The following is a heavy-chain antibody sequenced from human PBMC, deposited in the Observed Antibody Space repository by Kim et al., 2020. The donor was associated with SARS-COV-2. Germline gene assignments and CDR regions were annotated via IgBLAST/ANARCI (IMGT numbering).Heavy chain of an antibody. V-gene: IGHV1-18*01. CDR2: ISAYNGNT. CDR3: ARDVGEMLVVVVALDY. J-gene: IGHJ4*02. CDR1: GYTFTSYG. Sequence: ASVKVSCKASGYTFTSYGISWVRQAPGQGLEWMGWISAYNGNTNYAQKLQGRVTMTTDTSTSTAYMELRSLRSDDTAVYYCARDVGEMLVVVVALDYWGQGTLVTVSS. D-gene: IGHD2-15*01.